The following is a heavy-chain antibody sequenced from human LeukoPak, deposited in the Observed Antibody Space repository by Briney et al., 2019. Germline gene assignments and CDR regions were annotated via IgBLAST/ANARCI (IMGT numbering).Heavy chain of an antibody. CDR2: ISGSGGNT. CDR3: AKSTSGWASWYFDL. J-gene: IGHJ2*01. CDR1: GFTFSSYA. V-gene: IGHV3-23*01. Sequence: SGGSLRLSCAASGFTFSSYAMSWVRQAPGKGLEWVSAISGSGGNTYYADSVKGRFTISRDNSKNTLYLQMNSLRAEDTAVCYCAKSTSGWASWYFDLWGRGTLVTVSS. D-gene: IGHD6-19*01.